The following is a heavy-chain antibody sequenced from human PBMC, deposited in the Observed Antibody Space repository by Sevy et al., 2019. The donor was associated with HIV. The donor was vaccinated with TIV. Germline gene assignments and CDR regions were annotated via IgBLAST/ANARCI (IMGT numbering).Heavy chain of an antibody. V-gene: IGHV3-7*01. CDR2: IKQDASEK. J-gene: IGHJ4*02. Sequence: GGSLRLSCVASGLIFSSHWMTWVRQAPGKGLEWVATIKQDASEKYYLDSVKGRFTISRDNAKNSVYLQMSSLRVEDTAMYFCASDYFWGQGTLVTVSS. CDR3: ASDYF. CDR1: GLIFSSHW.